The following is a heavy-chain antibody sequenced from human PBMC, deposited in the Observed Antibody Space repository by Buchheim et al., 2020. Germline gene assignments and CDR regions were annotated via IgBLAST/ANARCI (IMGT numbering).Heavy chain of an antibody. CDR1: GFTFSSYG. D-gene: IGHD3-22*01. Sequence: QVQLVESGGGVVQPGRSLRLSCAASGFTFSSYGMHWVRQAPGKGLEWVAVIWYDGSTKYYADSVKGRFTISSDNSKNTSYLQMNSLRAEDTAVYYCARTVYDSSGYYRLDYWGQGTL. CDR3: ARTVYDSSGYYRLDY. J-gene: IGHJ4*02. CDR2: IWYDGSTK. V-gene: IGHV3-33*01.